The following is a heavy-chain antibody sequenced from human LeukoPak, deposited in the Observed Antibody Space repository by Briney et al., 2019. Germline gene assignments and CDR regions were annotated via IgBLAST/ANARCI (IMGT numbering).Heavy chain of an antibody. CDR2: IKSKTDGGTT. J-gene: IGHJ4*02. D-gene: IGHD1-26*01. CDR1: GFTFSNAW. CDR3: TFRRGSYYGPPGY. Sequence: PGGSLRLSCAASGFTFSNAWMSWVRQAPGKGLEWVGRIKSKTDGGTTDYAAPVKGRFTISRDDSKNTLYLQMNSLKTEDTAVYYCTFRRGSYYGPPGYWGQGTLVTVSS. V-gene: IGHV3-15*01.